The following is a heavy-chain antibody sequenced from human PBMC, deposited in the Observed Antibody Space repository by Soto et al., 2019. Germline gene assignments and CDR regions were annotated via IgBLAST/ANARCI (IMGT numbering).Heavy chain of an antibody. Sequence: EVQMVEFGGGLVQPGGSLRLSCAASGFDFSSHDMNWVRRAPGKGLEWIAYINRRGVTHYADSVEGRFSISRDNARSALFLQMLSLRDEDTAVYYCARDAAEINSYYIDFWGQGVLVTVSS. CDR3: ARDAAEINSYYIDF. D-gene: IGHD3-16*01. J-gene: IGHJ4*02. CDR2: INRRGVT. CDR1: GFDFSSHD. V-gene: IGHV3-48*02.